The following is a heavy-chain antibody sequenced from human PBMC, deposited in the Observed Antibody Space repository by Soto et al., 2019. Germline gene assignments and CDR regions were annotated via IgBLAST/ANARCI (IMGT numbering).Heavy chain of an antibody. CDR1: GFTFSNAW. CDR3: TPENSSWYFDY. V-gene: IGHV3-15*01. CDR2: IKSKTDGGTT. Sequence: GGSLRLSCAASGFTFSNAWMSWVRQAPGKGLEWVGRIKSKTDGGTTDYAAPVKGRFTISRDDPKNTLYLQMNSLKTEDTAVYYCTPENSSWYFDYWGQGTLVTVSS. D-gene: IGHD6-13*01. J-gene: IGHJ4*02.